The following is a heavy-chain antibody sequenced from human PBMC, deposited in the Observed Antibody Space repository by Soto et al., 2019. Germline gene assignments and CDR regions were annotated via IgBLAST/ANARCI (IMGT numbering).Heavy chain of an antibody. J-gene: IGHJ6*02. D-gene: IGHD2-15*01. CDR2: IYYSGST. CDR1: GGSISSSSYY. V-gene: IGHV4-39*01. Sequence: SESLSLTCTVSGGSISSSSYYWGWIRQPPGKGLEWIGSIYYSGSTYYNPSLKSRVTISVDTSKNQFSLKLSSVTAADTAVYYCARQTHASDIVVYFMDVWGQGTTVTV. CDR3: ARQTHASDIVVYFMDV.